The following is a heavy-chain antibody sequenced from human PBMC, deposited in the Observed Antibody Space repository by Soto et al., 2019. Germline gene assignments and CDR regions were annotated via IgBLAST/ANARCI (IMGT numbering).Heavy chain of an antibody. CDR2: ISGSGGST. CDR3: EKDSLPSYYYYGMEV. Sequence: PGGSLRLSCAAFGFTFSSYAMSWVRQAPGKGLEWVSAISGSGGSTYYADSVKGRFTISRDNSKNTLYLQMNSLRAEDTAVYYCEKDSLPSYYYYGMEVWGQGTTVTVSS. J-gene: IGHJ6*02. V-gene: IGHV3-23*01. CDR1: GFTFSSYA.